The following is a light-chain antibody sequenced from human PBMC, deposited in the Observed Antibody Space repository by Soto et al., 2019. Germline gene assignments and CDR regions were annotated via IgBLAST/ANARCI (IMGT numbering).Light chain of an antibody. CDR1: SSDVGAYNY. Sequence: QSALTQPRSVSGSPGQPVAISCTGTSSDVGAYNYVSWYQQHPGKAPKLMIFDVSKRPSSVPDRFSGSTSGNTASLTISGLQAEDETDYYCCSYAGRYTWVFGGGTKLTVL. V-gene: IGLV2-11*01. CDR3: CSYAGRYTWV. CDR2: DVS. J-gene: IGLJ3*02.